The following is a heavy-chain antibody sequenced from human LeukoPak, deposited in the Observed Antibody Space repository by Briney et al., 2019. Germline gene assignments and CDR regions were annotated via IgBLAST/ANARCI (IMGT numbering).Heavy chain of an antibody. Sequence: GGSLRLSCAASGFTFSSYAMPWVRQAPGQGLEWVAVISYDGSNKYYADSVKGRFTISRDNSKNTLYLQMNSLRAEDTAVYYCARDLVVTATNPGRVYYYYGMDVWGQGTTVTVSS. J-gene: IGHJ6*02. D-gene: IGHD2-21*02. CDR3: ARDLVVTATNPGRVYYYYGMDV. CDR1: GFTFSSYA. CDR2: ISYDGSNK. V-gene: IGHV3-30-3*01.